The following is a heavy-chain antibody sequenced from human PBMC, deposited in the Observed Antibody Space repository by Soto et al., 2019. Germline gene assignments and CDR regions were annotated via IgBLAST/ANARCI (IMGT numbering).Heavy chain of an antibody. CDR1: GYTFTIND. V-gene: IGHV1-8*01. CDR3: ARVSSIAARRSYDS. Sequence: QVQLVQSGAEVKKPGASVKVSCKASGYTFTINDIHWVRQAPGQGLEWMAGLNPHSGKAAYAQRFQGRLTMTGNASTSTAYMELSGLRSEDTAMYYCARVSSIAARRSYDSWGQGTLVTVSS. CDR2: LNPHSGKA. J-gene: IGHJ4*02. D-gene: IGHD6-6*01.